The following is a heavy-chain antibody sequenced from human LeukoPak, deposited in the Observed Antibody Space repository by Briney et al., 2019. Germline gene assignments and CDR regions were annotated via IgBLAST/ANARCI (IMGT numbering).Heavy chain of an antibody. CDR1: GFTFSSYG. CDR3: VKDGVSYYFDY. V-gene: IGHV3-30*18. D-gene: IGHD3-3*01. CDR2: ISYDGSNK. Sequence: PGGSLRLSCAASGFTFSSYGMHWVRQAPGKGLEWVAVISYDGSNKYYADSVKGRFTISRDNSKNTLYLQMNSLRAEDTALYYCVKDGVSYYFDYWGQGTLVTVSS. J-gene: IGHJ4*02.